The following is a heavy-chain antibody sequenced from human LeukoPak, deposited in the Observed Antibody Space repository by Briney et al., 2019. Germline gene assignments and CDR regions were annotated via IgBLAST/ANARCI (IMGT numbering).Heavy chain of an antibody. V-gene: IGHV3-7*01. CDR1: GFTFSTYW. CDR3: AKEKLPSGYSFLTDY. Sequence: GGSLRLSCAASGFTFSTYWMSWVRQVPGKGLEWVANIKHDGSQKFYVDSVKGRFTISRDDSKSTLYLQMNSLRPEDTAVYYCAKEKLPSGYSFLTDYWGQGTLVTVSS. CDR2: IKHDGSQK. D-gene: IGHD5-18*01. J-gene: IGHJ4*02.